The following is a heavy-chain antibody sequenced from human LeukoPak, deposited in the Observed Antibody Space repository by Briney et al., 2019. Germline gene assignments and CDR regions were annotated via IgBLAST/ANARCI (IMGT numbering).Heavy chain of an antibody. CDR3: ARGYGSGSYGFNWFDP. CDR2: IIPIFGTA. Sequence: SVKVSCKASGGTFSSYAISWVRQAPGQGLEWMGRIIPIFGTANYAQKFQGRVTITTDESTSTAYMELRSLRSDDTAVYYCARGYGSGSYGFNWFDPWGQGTLVTVSS. CDR1: GGTFSSYA. D-gene: IGHD3-10*01. V-gene: IGHV1-69*05. J-gene: IGHJ5*02.